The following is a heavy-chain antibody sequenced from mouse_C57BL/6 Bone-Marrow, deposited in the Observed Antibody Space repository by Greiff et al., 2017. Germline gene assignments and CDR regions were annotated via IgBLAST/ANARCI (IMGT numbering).Heavy chain of an antibody. V-gene: IGHV5-4*01. CDR1: GFTFSSYA. J-gene: IGHJ1*03. CDR2: ISDGGSYT. D-gene: IGHD1-1*01. CDR3: ARGRVVAPYWYFDV. Sequence: EVHLVESGGGLVKPGGSLKLSCAASGFTFSSYAMSWVRQTPEKRLEWVATISDGGSYTYYPDNVKGRFTISRDNAKNNLYLQMSHLKSEDTAMYYCARGRVVAPYWYFDVWGTGTTVTVSS.